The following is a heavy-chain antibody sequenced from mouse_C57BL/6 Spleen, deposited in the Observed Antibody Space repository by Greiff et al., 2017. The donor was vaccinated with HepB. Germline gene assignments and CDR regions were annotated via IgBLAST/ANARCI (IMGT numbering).Heavy chain of an antibody. CDR2: IRNKANGYTT. J-gene: IGHJ2*01. CDR1: GFTFTDYY. V-gene: IGHV7-3*01. CDR3: ARYSPRYFDY. Sequence: EVKLMESGGGLVQPGGSLSLSCAASGFTFTDYYMSWVRQPPGKALEWLGFIRNKANGYTTEYSASVKGRFTISRDNSQSILYLQMNALRAEDSATYYCARYSPRYFDYWGKGTTLTVSS.